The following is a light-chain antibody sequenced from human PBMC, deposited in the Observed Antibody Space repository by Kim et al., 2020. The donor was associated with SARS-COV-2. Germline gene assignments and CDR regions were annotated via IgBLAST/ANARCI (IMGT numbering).Light chain of an antibody. Sequence: GQSLTISCTGTGGDVGGYNYVSWYQHRPGKAPQLIIYDVSERPSGVSDRFSGSKSGDTASLTVSGLQAEDEADYHCSSYTSSDTWVFGGGTQLTVL. V-gene: IGLV2-14*03. CDR1: GGDVGGYNY. CDR3: SSYTSSDTWV. CDR2: DVS. J-gene: IGLJ3*02.